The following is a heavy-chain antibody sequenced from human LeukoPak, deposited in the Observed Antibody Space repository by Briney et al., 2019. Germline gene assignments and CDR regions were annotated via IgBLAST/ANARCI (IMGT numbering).Heavy chain of an antibody. CDR3: ARHGKYSSGSHYFDD. CDR1: GYICTSYW. V-gene: IGHV5-51*01. J-gene: IGHJ4*02. D-gene: IGHD6-19*01. CDR2: IWPLDSEV. Sequence: GESLKISCESAGYICTSYWIAWVRQLPGKGLEWMGIIWPLDSEVRYSPSSHGQVTISVDKSSSTAYLQWSRLKASDTAVYYCARHGKYSSGSHYFDDWGQGILVTVSS.